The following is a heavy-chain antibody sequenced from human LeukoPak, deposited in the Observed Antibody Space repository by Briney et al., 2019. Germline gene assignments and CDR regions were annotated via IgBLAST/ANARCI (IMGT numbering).Heavy chain of an antibody. CDR2: IHYSGRT. J-gene: IGHJ4*02. V-gene: IGHV4-39*01. Sequence: TSETLSLTCTVSGGSISSSSYYWGWIRQPPGKGLEWIGSIHYSGRTSYNPSLKSRVTVSRDTSKNQFSLKLTSVTATDTAIYYCARQGDYGSGSYLGGDYWGQGTLVTVSS. CDR1: GGSISSSSYY. D-gene: IGHD3-10*01. CDR3: ARQGDYGSGSYLGGDY.